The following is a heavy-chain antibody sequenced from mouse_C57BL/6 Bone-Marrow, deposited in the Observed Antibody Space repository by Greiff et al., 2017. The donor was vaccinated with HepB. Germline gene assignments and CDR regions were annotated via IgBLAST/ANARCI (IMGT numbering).Heavy chain of an antibody. CDR3: TLRTPGYFDY. CDR1: GFNIKDDY. Sequence: VQLQQSGAELVRPGASVKLSCTASGFNIKDDYMHWVKQRPEQGLEWIGWIDPENGDTRYASKFQGKATITADTSSNTAYLQLSSLTSEDTAVYYCTLRTPGYFDYWGQGTTLTVSS. CDR2: IDPENGDT. V-gene: IGHV14-4*01. J-gene: IGHJ2*01.